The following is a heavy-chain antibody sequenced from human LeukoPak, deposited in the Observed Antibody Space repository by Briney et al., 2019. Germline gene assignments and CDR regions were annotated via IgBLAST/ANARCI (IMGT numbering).Heavy chain of an antibody. D-gene: IGHD6-13*01. Sequence: LRLSCAASGFTFSTYAMHWVRQAPGKGLEWVADIWYDGSNQYYADSVKGRFTISRGNSKNTLYLQMNSLRVEDTAVYYCARVGIASAGLYYFDDWGQGTLVTVSS. V-gene: IGHV3-33*01. CDR1: GFTFSTYA. J-gene: IGHJ4*02. CDR2: IWYDGSNQ. CDR3: ARVGIASAGLYYFDD.